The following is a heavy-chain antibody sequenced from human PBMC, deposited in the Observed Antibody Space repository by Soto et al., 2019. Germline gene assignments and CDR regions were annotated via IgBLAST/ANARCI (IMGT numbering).Heavy chain of an antibody. J-gene: IGHJ6*02. D-gene: IGHD2-15*01. CDR1: GGSISSSSYY. Sequence: SETLSLTCTVSGGSISSSSYYWGWIRQPPGKGLEWIGNIYYSGSTYYNPSLKSRVTISVDTSKNQFSLKLSSVTAADTAVYYCARDEGYCSGGSCYYYGMDVWGQGTTVTVSS. V-gene: IGHV4-39*02. CDR3: ARDEGYCSGGSCYYYGMDV. CDR2: IYYSGST.